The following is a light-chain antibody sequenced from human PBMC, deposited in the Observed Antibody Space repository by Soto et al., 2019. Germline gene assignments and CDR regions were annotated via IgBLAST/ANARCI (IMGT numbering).Light chain of an antibody. CDR2: WAS. Sequence: DIVMTQSPDSLAVSLGARATISCKSSQSVLYSSNNQNYLAWYQRKPGQPPKLLIFWASTRESGVPDRFSGSGSGTDFTLTISSLQAEDVAVYYCQQYYSTPRTFGQGTKVEIK. CDR1: QSVLYSSNNQNY. J-gene: IGKJ1*01. V-gene: IGKV4-1*01. CDR3: QQYYSTPRT.